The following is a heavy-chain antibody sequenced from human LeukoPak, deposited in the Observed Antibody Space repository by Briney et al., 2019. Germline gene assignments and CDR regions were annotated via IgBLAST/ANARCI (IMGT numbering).Heavy chain of an antibody. Sequence: ASVKVSCKASGYTFTSYYMHWVRQAPGQGLEWMGIINPSGGSTSYAQKFQGRVTMTRDTSTSTVYMELSRLTPDDTAVYYCARDRGAGGWECGTYWGQGTLVTVSS. V-gene: IGHV1-46*01. CDR3: ARDRGAGGWECGTY. D-gene: IGHD1-26*01. CDR1: GYTFTSYY. CDR2: INPSGGST. J-gene: IGHJ4*02.